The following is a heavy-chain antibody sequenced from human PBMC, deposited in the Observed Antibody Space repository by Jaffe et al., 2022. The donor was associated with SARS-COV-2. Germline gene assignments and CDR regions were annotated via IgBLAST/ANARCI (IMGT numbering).Heavy chain of an antibody. J-gene: IGHJ6*02. CDR2: IYYSGST. CDR1: GGSVSSGDYF. V-gene: IGHV4-30-4*01. Sequence: QVQLQESGPGLVKPSQTLSLTCTVSGGSVSSGDYFWSWIRQPPGKGLEWLGYIYYSGSTYYNPSLKSRVTISVDTSKNQFSLRLSSVTAADTAVYYCARTHAPGSRFYYYGMDVWGQGTTVTVSS. CDR3: ARTHAPGSRFYYYGMDV. D-gene: IGHD2-2*01.